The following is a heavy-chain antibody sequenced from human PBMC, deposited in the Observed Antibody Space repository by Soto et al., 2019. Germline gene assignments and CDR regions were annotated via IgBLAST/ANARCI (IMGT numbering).Heavy chain of an antibody. CDR1: RFTFSNYG. Sequence: QVQLVESGGGVVQPGGSLTLSCAASRFTFSNYGMHWVRQAPGEGLAWVAVISYDGTNHYYADSVRGRFTLSRDNSKNPLYLHMDRLTSDDTAVYYCASDTKTGVVVPGAPKYWGQGTLVAVSS. CDR2: ISYDGTNH. J-gene: IGHJ4*02. D-gene: IGHD2-2*01. CDR3: ASDTKTGVVVPGAPKY. V-gene: IGHV3-30*03.